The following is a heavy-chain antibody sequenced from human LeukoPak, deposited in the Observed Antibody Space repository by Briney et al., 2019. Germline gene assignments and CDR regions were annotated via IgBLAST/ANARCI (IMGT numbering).Heavy chain of an antibody. J-gene: IGHJ4*02. CDR3: ARGTVLVGATRFFEY. D-gene: IGHD1-26*01. Sequence: GGSLRLSCAASGFTFGDHYMDWVRQAPGKGLEWVGRARDRAHSYTTEYAASVKGRFTVSRDDSKNSLYLQMNSLKTEDTAVYYCARGTVLVGATRFFEYWGQGTLVTVSS. CDR1: GFTFGDHY. CDR2: ARDRAHSYTT. V-gene: IGHV3-72*01.